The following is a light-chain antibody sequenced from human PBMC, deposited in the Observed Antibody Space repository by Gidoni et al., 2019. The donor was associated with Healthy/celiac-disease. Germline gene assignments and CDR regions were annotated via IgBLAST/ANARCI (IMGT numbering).Light chain of an antibody. CDR3: QSADSSAPAVV. J-gene: IGLJ2*01. CDR1: ALPKQY. CDR2: KDS. V-gene: IGLV3-25*03. Sequence: SYELTQPPSVSVSPGQTARITCSGDALPKQYAYWYQQKPGQDPVLVIYKDSERPSGIPERFSGSSSGTTVTLTISGVQAEDEADYYCQSADSSAPAVVFGGGTKLTVL.